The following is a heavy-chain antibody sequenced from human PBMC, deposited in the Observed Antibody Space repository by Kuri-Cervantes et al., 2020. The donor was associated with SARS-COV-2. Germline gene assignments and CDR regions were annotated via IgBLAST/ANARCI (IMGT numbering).Heavy chain of an antibody. Sequence: GESLKISCAASGFTFSSYSMNWVRQAPGKGLEWVSSISSSSFYIYYADSVKGRFTISRDNSKNTLYLQMNSLRAEDTAVYYCARSIVVVPAPFDYWGQGTLVTVSS. D-gene: IGHD2-2*01. CDR1: GFTFSSYS. CDR3: ARSIVVVPAPFDY. J-gene: IGHJ4*02. CDR2: ISSSSFYI. V-gene: IGHV3-21*01.